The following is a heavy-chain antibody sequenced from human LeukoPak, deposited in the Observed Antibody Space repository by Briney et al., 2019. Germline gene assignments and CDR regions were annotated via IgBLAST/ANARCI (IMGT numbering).Heavy chain of an antibody. J-gene: IGHJ4*02. D-gene: IGHD3-16*02. Sequence: GGSLRLSCAASGFAFGAYVMSWVRQTPGKGLEWVSYIDSSSSTVYYAASVKGRFTISRDNAQNSLYLQMNNLRVEDTAVYYCTRSRITSGGAIVGHYYDYWGQGTLVTVSS. CDR2: IDSSSSTV. CDR1: GFAFGAYV. V-gene: IGHV3-48*04. CDR3: TRSRITSGGAIVGHYYDY.